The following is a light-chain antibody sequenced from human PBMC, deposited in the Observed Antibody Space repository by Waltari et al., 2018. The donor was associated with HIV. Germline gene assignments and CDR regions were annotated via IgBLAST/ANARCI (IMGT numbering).Light chain of an antibody. Sequence: QSVLPQPPSASGTPGQRVTISCSGSSSNIGSNYVYWYQQLPGTAPQLLIYSNNQRPSGVPDRFSGSKSGTSASLARSGLRSEDEADYYCAAWDDSRGVFGTGTKVTVL. CDR2: SNN. V-gene: IGLV1-47*02. CDR3: AAWDDSRGV. J-gene: IGLJ1*01. CDR1: SSNIGSNY.